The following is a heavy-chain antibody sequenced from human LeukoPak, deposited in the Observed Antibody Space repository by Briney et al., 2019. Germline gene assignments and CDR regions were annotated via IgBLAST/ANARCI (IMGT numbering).Heavy chain of an antibody. D-gene: IGHD1-20*01. CDR3: ARDRWGITGTD. Sequence: PSETLSLTCTVSGGSISSHYWGWIRQPPGKGLQWIGYISYSGSTNYNPSLKSRVTISIDTSRRQFSLKLSSVTAADTAVYYCARDRWGITGTDWGQGTLVTVAS. CDR1: GGSISSHY. CDR2: ISYSGST. J-gene: IGHJ4*02. V-gene: IGHV4-59*11.